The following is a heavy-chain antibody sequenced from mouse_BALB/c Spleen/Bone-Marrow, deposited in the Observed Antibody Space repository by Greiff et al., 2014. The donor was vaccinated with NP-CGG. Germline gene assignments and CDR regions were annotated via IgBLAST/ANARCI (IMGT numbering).Heavy chain of an antibody. CDR1: GFNIKDTY. J-gene: IGHJ2*01. D-gene: IGHD1-1*01. V-gene: IGHV14-3*02. CDR2: IDPANGNT. Sequence: EVQLQQSGAELVKPGASVKLSCTASGFNIKDTYMHWVRQRPEQGLEWIGRIDPANGNTKYDPKFQGKATITADTSSNTAYLQLSSLTSEDTAVYYRVSYYYGNYFDSWGQGTTLTVSS. CDR3: VSYYYGNYFDS.